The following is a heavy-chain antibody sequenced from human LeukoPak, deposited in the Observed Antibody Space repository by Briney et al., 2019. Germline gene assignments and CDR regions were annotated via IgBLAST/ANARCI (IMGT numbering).Heavy chain of an antibody. D-gene: IGHD3-9*01. CDR1: GYTFTSYG. J-gene: IGHJ5*02. Sequence: ASVKVSCKASGYTFTSYGISWVRQAPGQGLEWMGWISAYNGNTNYAQKLQGRVTMTTDTSTSTAYMELRSLRSDDTAVYYCARDQERYFGPPPFFDPWGQGTLVTVSS. CDR3: ARDQERYFGPPPFFDP. CDR2: ISAYNGNT. V-gene: IGHV1-18*01.